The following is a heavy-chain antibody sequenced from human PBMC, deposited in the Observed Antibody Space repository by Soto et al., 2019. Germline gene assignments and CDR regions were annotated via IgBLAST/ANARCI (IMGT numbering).Heavy chain of an antibody. J-gene: IGHJ1*01. D-gene: IGHD6-13*01. CDR3: ARSRGAAAGPEKGEFQH. CDR1: GYTFTSYY. V-gene: IGHV1-46*03. CDR2: INPSGGST. Sequence: GASVKVSCKASGYTFTSYYMHWVRQAPGQGLEWMGIINPSGGSTSYAQKFQGRVTMTRDTSTSTVYMELSSLRSEDTAVYYCARSRGAAAGPEKGEFQHWGQGTLVTVSS.